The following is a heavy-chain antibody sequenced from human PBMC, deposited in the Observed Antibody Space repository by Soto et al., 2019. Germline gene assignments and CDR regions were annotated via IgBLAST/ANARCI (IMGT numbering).Heavy chain of an antibody. D-gene: IGHD2-2*01. V-gene: IGHV1-69*01. J-gene: IGHJ6*02. CDR2: IIPIFGTA. CDR1: GGTFSSYA. CDR3: ARGCSSTSCYGGRYYYYYGMDV. Sequence: QVQLVQSGAEVKKPGSSVKVSCKASGGTFSSYAISWVRQAPGQGLEWMGGIIPIFGTANYAQKFQGRVTITADESTSTAYMELSSLRSEDTAVYYCARGCSSTSCYGGRYYYYYGMDVWGQGTTVTVSS.